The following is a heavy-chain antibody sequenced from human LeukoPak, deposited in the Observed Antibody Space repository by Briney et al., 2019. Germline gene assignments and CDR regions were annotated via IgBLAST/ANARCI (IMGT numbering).Heavy chain of an antibody. D-gene: IGHD3-9*01. V-gene: IGHV4-39*07. J-gene: IGHJ4*02. Sequence: SETLSLTCTVSGASISSTSHYWGWIRQPPGKGLEWVGSIYYTGSTYQNPSLKSRVTMSVDTSKNQFSLRLSSVTAADTAVYYCARDRLLLTGYYSLDYWGQGALVTVSS. CDR1: GASISSTSHY. CDR3: ARDRLLLTGYYSLDY. CDR2: IYYTGST.